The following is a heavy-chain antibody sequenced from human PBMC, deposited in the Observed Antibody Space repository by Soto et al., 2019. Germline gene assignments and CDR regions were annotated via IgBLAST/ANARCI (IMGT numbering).Heavy chain of an antibody. V-gene: IGHV4-39*01. Sequence: SETLSLTCSLSGGSINSSDHFWGWIRQTPGKGLEWIGSVYYTETTYYNPSLKSPVTISVETSRNTFSLKVNSVTAADTGIYYCARQRVLSTNMFIKSFDPWGQGTLVTVSS. CDR3: ARQRVLSTNMFIKSFDP. CDR2: VYYTETT. D-gene: IGHD3-10*02. CDR1: GGSINSSDHF. J-gene: IGHJ5*02.